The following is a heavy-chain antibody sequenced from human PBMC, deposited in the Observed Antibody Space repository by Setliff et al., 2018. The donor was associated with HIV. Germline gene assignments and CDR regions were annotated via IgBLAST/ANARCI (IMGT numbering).Heavy chain of an antibody. J-gene: IGHJ6*02. Sequence: ASVKVSCKASGYTFLTYGISWVRQAPGHGLEWMGWISPYNGHTNYAQNVQGRVTMTTDTSTSRAYMELRSLRSDDTAAYFCARLGSGWSDSYYYAMDVWGQGTTVTVSS. CDR1: GYTFLTYG. D-gene: IGHD6-19*01. V-gene: IGHV1-18*01. CDR3: ARLGSGWSDSYYYAMDV. CDR2: ISPYNGHT.